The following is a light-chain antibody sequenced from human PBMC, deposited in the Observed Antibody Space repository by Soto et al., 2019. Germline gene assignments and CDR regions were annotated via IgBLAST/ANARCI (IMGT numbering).Light chain of an antibody. J-gene: IGKJ5*01. CDR2: AAS. V-gene: IGKV1-12*01. Sequence: DIPMTQSPSSVSASVGDRVTITCRANQDISSWLAWYQQKPGKAPKLLIYAASSLQSGVPSRFSGSGSGTDFTLTISSLQPEDFATYYCQQANSFPITFGQGTRLEIK. CDR3: QQANSFPIT. CDR1: QDISSW.